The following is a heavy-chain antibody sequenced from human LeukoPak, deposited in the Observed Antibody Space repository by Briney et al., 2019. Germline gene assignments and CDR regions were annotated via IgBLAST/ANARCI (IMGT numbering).Heavy chain of an antibody. CDR3: TTAWPGYSYGFSLLTTPDY. J-gene: IGHJ4*02. D-gene: IGHD5-18*01. CDR1: GFTFGDYA. CDR2: IKSKTDGGTT. Sequence: GGSLRLSCAASGFTFGDYAMHWVRQAPGKGLEWVGRIKSKTDGGTTDYAAPVKGRFTIPRDDSKNTLYLQMNSLKTEDTAVYYCTTAWPGYSYGFSLLTTPDYWGQGTLVTVSS. V-gene: IGHV3-15*01.